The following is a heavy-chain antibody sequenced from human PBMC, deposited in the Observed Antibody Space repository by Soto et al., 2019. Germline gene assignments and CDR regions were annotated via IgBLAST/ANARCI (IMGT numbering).Heavy chain of an antibody. V-gene: IGHV1-18*01. CDR1: GYTFTSYG. Sequence: QVQLVQSGAEVKKPGASVKVSCKASGYTFTSYGISWVRQAPGQGLEWMGWISAYNGNTKYVQKFKGRVTMTTDTSPSTAYMELRSLRSDDTAVYYCARDAAAGLNDYWGQGTLVTVSS. CDR2: ISAYNGNT. D-gene: IGHD6-13*01. CDR3: ARDAAAGLNDY. J-gene: IGHJ4*02.